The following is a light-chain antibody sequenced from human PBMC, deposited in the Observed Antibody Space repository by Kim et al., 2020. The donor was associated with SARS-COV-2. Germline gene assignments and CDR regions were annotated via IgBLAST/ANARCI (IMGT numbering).Light chain of an antibody. J-gene: IGLJ1*01. Sequence: ALGQTVRITCQGDILRRSFAAWYQQKPGRAPVLVTYGKNYRPSGIPDRFSGSNSENTASLTITGTQAEDEADYYCGSRDINNNHHVFGAGTQLTVL. CDR2: GKN. V-gene: IGLV3-19*01. CDR1: ILRRSF. CDR3: GSRDINNNHHV.